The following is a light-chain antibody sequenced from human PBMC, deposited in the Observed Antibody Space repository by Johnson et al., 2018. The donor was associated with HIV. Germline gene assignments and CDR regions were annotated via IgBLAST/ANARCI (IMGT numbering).Light chain of an antibody. J-gene: IGLJ1*01. CDR2: DKN. CDR3: GTWDTSPGADYV. CDR1: SSTIGTNY. Sequence: QPVLTQPPSVSAAPGQKVTISCSGSSSTIGTNYVSWYQQFPGTAPKLLIFDKNKRPSGIPDRFSASQSGTSATLDITGLQTGDEAYYYCGTWDTSPGADYVFGNGTKVTVL. V-gene: IGLV1-51*01.